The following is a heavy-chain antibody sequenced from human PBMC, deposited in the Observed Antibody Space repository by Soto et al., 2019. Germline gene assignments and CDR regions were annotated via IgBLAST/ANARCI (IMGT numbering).Heavy chain of an antibody. V-gene: IGHV3-23*01. CDR3: AKDPQQLIAYFDY. Sequence: GGSLRLSCAASEFTFSNYAMSWVRQAPGKGLEWVSSISDNGGTTYYADSVKGRFTISRDNSKNTLYLQMNSLRAEDTAVYYCAKDPQQLIAYFDYWGQGTQVPVSS. D-gene: IGHD6-13*01. J-gene: IGHJ4*02. CDR1: EFTFSNYA. CDR2: ISDNGGTT.